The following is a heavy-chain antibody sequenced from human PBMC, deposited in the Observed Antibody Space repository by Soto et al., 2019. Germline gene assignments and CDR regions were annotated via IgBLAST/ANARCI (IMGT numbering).Heavy chain of an antibody. V-gene: IGHV1-18*01. CDR2: TSAYNGNT. Sequence: ASVKVSFKTSGYTFTNYGINWVRQAPGRGLEWLGWTSAYNGNTNYAQKFQDRVTMTTDTSTSTVYMELRSLRSDDTAVYYCARDYYNRAKFDYWGQGALVTVSS. J-gene: IGHJ4*02. CDR1: GYTFTNYG. D-gene: IGHD3-22*01. CDR3: ARDYYNRAKFDY.